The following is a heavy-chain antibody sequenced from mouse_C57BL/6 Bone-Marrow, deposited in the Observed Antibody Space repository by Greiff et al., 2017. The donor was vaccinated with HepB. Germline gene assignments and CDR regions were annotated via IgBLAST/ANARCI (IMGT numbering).Heavy chain of an antibody. CDR1: GYTFTDYY. Sequence: EVMLVESGPVLVKPGASVKMSCKASGYTFTDYYMNWVKQSHGKSLEWIGVINPYNGGTSYNQKFKGKATLTVDKSSSTAYMELNSLTSEDSAVYYCANGSFDYWGQGTTLTVSS. V-gene: IGHV1-19*01. CDR2: INPYNGGT. J-gene: IGHJ2*01. CDR3: ANGSFDY.